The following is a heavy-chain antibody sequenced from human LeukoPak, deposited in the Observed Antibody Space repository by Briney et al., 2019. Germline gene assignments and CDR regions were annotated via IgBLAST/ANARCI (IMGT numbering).Heavy chain of an antibody. J-gene: IGHJ6*03. Sequence: ASVKVSCKASGYNFFSYGITWVRQAPGQGLEWMGWVSAYADNTNYVQKFQGRVTMTTDTSTSTAYMELRSLRSDDTAVYYCASPGYCGSTSCYYYYTDVWGKGTTVTVSS. CDR1: GYNFFSYG. CDR3: ASPGYCGSTSCYYYYTDV. D-gene: IGHD2-2*01. V-gene: IGHV1-18*01. CDR2: VSAYADNT.